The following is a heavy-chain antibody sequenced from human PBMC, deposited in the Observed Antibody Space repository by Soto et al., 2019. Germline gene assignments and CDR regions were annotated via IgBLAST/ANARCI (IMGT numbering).Heavy chain of an antibody. CDR2: IKSEIDGGTR. CDR3: TTGYLGCSGDCQFDY. CDR1: GFTFTNAW. V-gene: IGHV3-15*01. Sequence: EVHLVESGGGLVKPGGSLRLSCTASGFTFTNAWMNWVRQAPGKGLEWIGRIKSEIDGGTRDYAAPVKGRFSISRDDSKNTVYLLMNSLKNEDTAMYFCTTGYLGCSGDCQFDYWGQGTLVTVSS. D-gene: IGHD2-21*02. J-gene: IGHJ4*02.